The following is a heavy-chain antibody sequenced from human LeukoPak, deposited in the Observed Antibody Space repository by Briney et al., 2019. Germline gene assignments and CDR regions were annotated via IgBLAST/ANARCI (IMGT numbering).Heavy chain of an antibody. V-gene: IGHV1-69*05. D-gene: IGHD2-2*01. CDR2: IIPIFGTA. J-gene: IGHJ3*02. CDR3: ARDPRGPSYLDAFDI. CDR1: GGTFSSYA. Sequence: SVKVSCKASGGTFSSYAISWVRQAPGQGLEWMGGIIPIFGTANYAQKFQGRVTITTDESTSTAYMELSSLRSEDTAVYYCARDPRGPSYLDAFDIWGQGTMVTVSS.